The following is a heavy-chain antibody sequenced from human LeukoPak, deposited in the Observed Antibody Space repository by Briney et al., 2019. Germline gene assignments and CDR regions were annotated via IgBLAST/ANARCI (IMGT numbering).Heavy chain of an antibody. CDR1: GGTFSSYA. CDR3: ARGPGYSYGYYHWLDP. J-gene: IGHJ5*02. CDR2: IIPIFGTA. Sequence: SVKVSCKASGGTFSSYAISWVRQAPGQGLEWMGGIIPIFGTANYAQKFQGRVTITADESTSTAYMELSSLRSEDTAVYYCARGPGYSYGYYHWLDPWGQGTLVTVSS. D-gene: IGHD5-18*01. V-gene: IGHV1-69*13.